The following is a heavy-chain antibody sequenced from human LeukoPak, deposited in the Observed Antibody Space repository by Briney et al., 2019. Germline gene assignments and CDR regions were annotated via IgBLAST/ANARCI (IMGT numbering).Heavy chain of an antibody. CDR2: ISSSSSYI. D-gene: IGHD5-18*01. Sequence: PGGSLRLSCAASGFAISNYAMDWVRQAPGKGLEWVSSISSSSSYIYYADSVKGRFTISRDNAKNSLYLQMNSLRAEDTAVYYCAGDRARVMDYWGQGTLVTVSS. V-gene: IGHV3-21*01. CDR1: GFAISNYA. CDR3: AGDRARVMDY. J-gene: IGHJ4*02.